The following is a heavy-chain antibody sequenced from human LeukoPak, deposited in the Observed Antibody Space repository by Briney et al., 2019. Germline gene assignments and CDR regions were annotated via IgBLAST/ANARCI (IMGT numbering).Heavy chain of an antibody. Sequence: ASVKVPCKASGYTFTGYYMHWVRQAPGQGLEWMGWINPNSGGTNYAQKFQGRVTMTRDTSISTAYMELSRLRSDDTAVYYCARVFGYCSSTSCYRLQHWGQGTLVTVSS. CDR2: INPNSGGT. CDR3: ARVFGYCSSTSCYRLQH. J-gene: IGHJ1*01. D-gene: IGHD2-2*02. CDR1: GYTFTGYY. V-gene: IGHV1-2*02.